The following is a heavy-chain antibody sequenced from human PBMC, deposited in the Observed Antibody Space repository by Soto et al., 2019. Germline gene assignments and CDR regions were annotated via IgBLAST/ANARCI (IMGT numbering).Heavy chain of an antibody. Sequence: QVQLVQSGAEVKKPGSSVKVSCKASGGTFSSYTISWVRQAPGQGLEWMGRIIPILGIANYAQKFQGRVTITADKSTSTAYIELSSLRSEDTAVYYCARDSHYYDSEEVVPFDYWGQGTLFTVSS. V-gene: IGHV1-69*08. D-gene: IGHD3-22*01. CDR3: ARDSHYYDSEEVVPFDY. J-gene: IGHJ4*02. CDR1: GGTFSSYT. CDR2: IIPILGIA.